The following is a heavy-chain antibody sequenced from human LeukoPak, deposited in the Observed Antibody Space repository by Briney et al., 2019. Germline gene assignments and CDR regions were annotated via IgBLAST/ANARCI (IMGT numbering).Heavy chain of an antibody. J-gene: IGHJ4*02. CDR1: GFTFSSYA. V-gene: IGHV3-30-3*01. D-gene: IGHD3-22*01. CDR2: ISYDGSNK. CDR3: ARDYDSSGYCDY. Sequence: PGGSLRLSCAASGFTFSSYAMSWVRQAPGKGLEWVAVISYDGSNKYYADSVKGRFTISRDNSKNTLYLQMNSLRAEDTAVYYCARDYDSSGYCDYWGQGTLVTVSS.